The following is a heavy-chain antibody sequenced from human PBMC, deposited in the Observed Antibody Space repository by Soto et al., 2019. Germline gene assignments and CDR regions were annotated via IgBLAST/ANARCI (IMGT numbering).Heavy chain of an antibody. J-gene: IGHJ4*02. CDR1: GGTFSSFT. Sequence: GASVKVSCKASGGTFSSFTISWVRQAPGQGLEWMGRIIPILGIANYAQKFQGRVTITADKSTSTAYMELSSLRSEDTAVYYCARDVGDYNSYFDYWGQGTLVTVSS. D-gene: IGHD4-17*01. V-gene: IGHV1-69*04. CDR3: ARDVGDYNSYFDY. CDR2: IIPILGIA.